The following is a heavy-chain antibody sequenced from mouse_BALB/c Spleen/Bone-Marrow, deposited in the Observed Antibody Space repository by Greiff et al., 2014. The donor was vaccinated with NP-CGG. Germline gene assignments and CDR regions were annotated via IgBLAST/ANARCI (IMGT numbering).Heavy chain of an antibody. V-gene: IGHV1-54*03. D-gene: IGHD1-1*01. CDR2: INPGSGGT. CDR3: ARSSDYYDNNSIAY. CDR1: GYVFTDFL. J-gene: IGHJ3*01. Sequence: QVQLQQSGAELVRPGTSLKVSCQASGYVFTDFLLEWVKQRPGQGLEWVGVINPGSGGTNYNEKFKDKATLTADRSSSTAYMQLSSLTSDDSAVYFCARSSDYYDNNSIAYWGQGTLVTVSA.